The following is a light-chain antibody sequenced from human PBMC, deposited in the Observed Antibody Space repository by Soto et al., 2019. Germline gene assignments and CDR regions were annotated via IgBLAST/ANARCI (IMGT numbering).Light chain of an antibody. J-gene: IGKJ1*01. CDR1: QSVSSNY. CDR2: GAS. V-gene: IGKV3-20*01. Sequence: EIVLTQSPGTLSLSPGDRATLSCRASQSVSSNYLAWYQQKPGQAPRLLIYGASSRATGVPDRFTGSGSGTDFTLTISRLEPEDFVMYYCQHCGDSPRRFGQGTKVEI. CDR3: QHCGDSPRR.